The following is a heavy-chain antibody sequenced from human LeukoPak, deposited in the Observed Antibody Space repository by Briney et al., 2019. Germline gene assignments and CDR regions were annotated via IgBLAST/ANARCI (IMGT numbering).Heavy chain of an antibody. CDR1: GGSFSGYY. CDR2: INHSGST. CDR3: GRRPGVPAANNWFDP. Sequence: PSETLSLTCAVYGGSFSGYYWSWIRQPPGKGLEWIGEINHSGSTNYNPSLKSRVTISVDTSKNQFSLKLSSVTAADTAVYYCGRRPGVPAANNWFDPWGQGTLVTVSS. J-gene: IGHJ5*02. V-gene: IGHV4-34*01. D-gene: IGHD2-2*01.